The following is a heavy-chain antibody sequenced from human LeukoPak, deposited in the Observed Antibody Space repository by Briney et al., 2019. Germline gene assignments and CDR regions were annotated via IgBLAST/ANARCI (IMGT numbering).Heavy chain of an antibody. V-gene: IGHV3-48*02. J-gene: IGHJ3*02. Sequence: PGGSLRLSCAASGFTFSDYTMNWVRQAPGKGLEWVSHISTTSSTILYADSVKGRFTISRDNAKNSLYLQMNSLRDEDTAVYYCARDGMVRGVIIWDAFDIWGQGTMVTVSS. D-gene: IGHD3-10*01. CDR3: ARDGMVRGVIIWDAFDI. CDR1: GFTFSDYT. CDR2: ISTTSSTI.